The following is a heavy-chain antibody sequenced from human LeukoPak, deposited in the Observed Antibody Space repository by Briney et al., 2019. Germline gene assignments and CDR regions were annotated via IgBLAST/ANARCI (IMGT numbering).Heavy chain of an antibody. V-gene: IGHV4-31*03. CDR1: GGSISSGGYY. D-gene: IGHD3-22*01. CDR3: ARDNRSGYPYAGYDY. CDR2: IYYSGST. Sequence: SETLSPTCTVSGGSISSGGYYWSWIRQHPGKGLEWIGYIYYSGSTYYNPSLKSRVTISVDTSKNQFSLKLSSVTAADTAVYYCARDNRSGYPYAGYDYWGQGTLVTVSS. J-gene: IGHJ4*02.